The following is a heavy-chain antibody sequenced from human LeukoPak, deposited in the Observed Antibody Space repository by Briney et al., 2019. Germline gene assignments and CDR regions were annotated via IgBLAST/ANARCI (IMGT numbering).Heavy chain of an antibody. D-gene: IGHD3-10*01. CDR1: GYTFTNYA. CDR3: ARDQAGSGHYADY. J-gene: IGHJ4*02. Sequence: SCKASGYTFTNYAMHWVRQAPGKGLEWLAFIRFDGSSKYYADFVKGRFTISRDSSKNTLYLQMNSLRPEDTAVYYCARDQAGSGHYADYWGQGTLVTVSS. V-gene: IGHV3-30*02. CDR2: IRFDGSSK.